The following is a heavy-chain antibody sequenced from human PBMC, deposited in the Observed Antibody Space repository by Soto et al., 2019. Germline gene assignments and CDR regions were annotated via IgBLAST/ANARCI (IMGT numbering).Heavy chain of an antibody. V-gene: IGHV3-30-3*01. Sequence: QVQLVESGGGVVQPGRSLRLSCAASGFTFSSYAMHWVRQAPGKGLEWVAIISYDASNKYYADSVKGRFTISRDNSKNTLYLQMNSLRAEDTAVYFCARGYSSSSAAFDYWGQGTLVTVSS. CDR3: ARGYSSSSAAFDY. CDR2: ISYDASNK. D-gene: IGHD6-13*01. J-gene: IGHJ4*02. CDR1: GFTFSSYA.